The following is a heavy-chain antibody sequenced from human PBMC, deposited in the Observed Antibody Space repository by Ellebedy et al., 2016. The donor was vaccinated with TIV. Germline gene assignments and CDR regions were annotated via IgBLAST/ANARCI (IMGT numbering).Heavy chain of an antibody. Sequence: ASVKVSCXASGGTFSSYAISWVRQAPGQGLEWMGWISAYNGNTNYAQKLQGRVTMTTDTSTSTAYMELSSLRSEDTAVYYCARVAPEGFPPYYGMDVWGQGTTVTVSS. D-gene: IGHD2-21*01. CDR3: ARVAPEGFPPYYGMDV. J-gene: IGHJ6*02. CDR1: GGTFSSYA. CDR2: ISAYNGNT. V-gene: IGHV1-18*01.